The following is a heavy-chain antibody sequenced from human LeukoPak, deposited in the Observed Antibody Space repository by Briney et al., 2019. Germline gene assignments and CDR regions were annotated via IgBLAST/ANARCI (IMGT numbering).Heavy chain of an antibody. CDR3: ARGRYYGMDV. CDR1: GFTFTSYW. Sequence: HPGGSLRLSCAASGFTFTSYWMHWVRQAPGKGLVWVSRVNSDGSSTTYADSVKGRFTISRDNAKNTLYLQMNSLRAEDTAVDYCARGRYYGMDVWGQGTTVTASS. V-gene: IGHV3-74*01. CDR2: VNSDGSST. J-gene: IGHJ6*02.